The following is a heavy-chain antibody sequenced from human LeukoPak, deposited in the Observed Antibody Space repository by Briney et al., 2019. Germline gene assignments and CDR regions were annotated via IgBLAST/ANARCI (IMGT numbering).Heavy chain of an antibody. V-gene: IGHV2-70*11. D-gene: IGHD2-2*01. CDR3: ARIRGTYCSSTTCSFEDF. CDR2: IDWDDDK. CDR1: GFSFTNNGMC. Sequence: SGPALVKPTQTLTLTCTFSGFSFTNNGMCVTWIRQPPGKALEWLARIDWDDDKYYSAPLKTRLTISKDTSKNQVLLTMTNMDPVDTATYYCARIRGTYCSSTTCSFEDFWGQGTLVTVSS. J-gene: IGHJ4*02.